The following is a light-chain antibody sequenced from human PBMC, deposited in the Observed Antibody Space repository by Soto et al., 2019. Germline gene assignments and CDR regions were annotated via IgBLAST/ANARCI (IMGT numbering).Light chain of an antibody. V-gene: IGKV3-11*01. Sequence: TQSPGTLAVSRGDRDTLSRRASQSVSSYLAWYQQKPGQAPRLLIYDASNRATGIPARFSGSGSGTDFTLTISSLEPEDFAVYYCQQRSTWPTFGGGTKVDIK. CDR1: QSVSSY. CDR3: QQRSTWPT. CDR2: DAS. J-gene: IGKJ4*01.